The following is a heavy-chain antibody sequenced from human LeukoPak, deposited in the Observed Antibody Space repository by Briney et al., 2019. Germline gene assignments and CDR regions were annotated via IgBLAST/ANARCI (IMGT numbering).Heavy chain of an antibody. Sequence: GGSLRLSCAASGFMFGNHAMSWVRQAPGKGLEWVSAISLSGDNAYYADSVKGRFTISRDNSKNTLSLQMNSLRAEDTAVYYCARAPMGHQLLFDYWGQGTLVTVSS. V-gene: IGHV3-23*01. CDR1: GFMFGNHA. CDR2: ISLSGDNA. CDR3: ARAPMGHQLLFDY. D-gene: IGHD2-2*01. J-gene: IGHJ4*02.